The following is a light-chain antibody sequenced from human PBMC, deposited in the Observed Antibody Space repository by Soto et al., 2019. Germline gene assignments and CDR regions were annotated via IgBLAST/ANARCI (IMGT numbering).Light chain of an antibody. CDR2: DAS. V-gene: IGKV1-5*01. CDR3: QPYNSYSSWT. CDR1: QSISSW. J-gene: IGKJ1*01. Sequence: THSPSSLATALGGIVSITCLASQSISSWLAWYQQKPGKAPKLLIYDASSLESGVPSRFSGSGSGTEFTLTISSLQPDDFATYYCQPYNSYSSWTFGHGGKMDIK.